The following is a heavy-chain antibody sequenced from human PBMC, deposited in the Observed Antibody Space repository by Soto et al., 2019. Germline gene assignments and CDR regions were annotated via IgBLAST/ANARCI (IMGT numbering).Heavy chain of an antibody. Sequence: QVQLQESGPGLVKPSQTLSLTCTVSGGSISSGGYYWSWIRQHPGKGLEWIGYIYYSGSTYYNPSLKGRVTRSVDTSKNQFSLKLSSVTAADTAVYYCARDQYGDNWYFDLWGRGTLVTVSS. CDR3: ARDQYGDNWYFDL. CDR2: IYYSGST. D-gene: IGHD4-17*01. CDR1: GGSISSGGYY. J-gene: IGHJ2*01. V-gene: IGHV4-31*03.